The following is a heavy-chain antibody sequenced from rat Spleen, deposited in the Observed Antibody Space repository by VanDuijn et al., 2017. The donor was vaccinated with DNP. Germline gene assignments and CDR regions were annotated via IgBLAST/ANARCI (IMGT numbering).Heavy chain of an antibody. J-gene: IGHJ1*01. CDR2: ISYDGGST. CDR3: ARQEGTGWYFDF. V-gene: IGHV5-22*01. D-gene: IGHD1-11*01. Sequence: EVQLVESGGGLVQPGRSLKLSCAASGFTFSDYYMAWVRQAPTKGLEWVAYISYDGGSTYYGDSVKGRFTISRDNAKSTLYLQMNSLRSEDMATYYCARQEGTGWYFDFWGPGTMVTVSS. CDR1: GFTFSDYY.